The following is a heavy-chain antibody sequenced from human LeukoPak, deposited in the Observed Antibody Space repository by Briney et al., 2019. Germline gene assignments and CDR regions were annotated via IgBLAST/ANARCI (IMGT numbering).Heavy chain of an antibody. CDR1: GFTFSSYS. J-gene: IGHJ4*02. CDR2: ISSSSSYI. D-gene: IGHD4-17*01. V-gene: IGHV3-21*01. Sequence: PGGSLRLSCAASGFTFSSYSMNWVRQAPGKGLEWVSSISSSSSYIYYADSVKGRFTISRDNAKNSLYLQMNSLRAEDTAVYYCARVQYGEYPYYFDYRGQGALVTVSS. CDR3: ARVQYGEYPYYFDY.